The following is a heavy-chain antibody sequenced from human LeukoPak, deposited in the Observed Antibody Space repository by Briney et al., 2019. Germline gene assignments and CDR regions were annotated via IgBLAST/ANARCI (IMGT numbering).Heavy chain of an antibody. CDR3: ARGELRVATGNYYYMDV. D-gene: IGHD5-12*01. CDR1: GGSISSYY. J-gene: IGHJ6*03. Sequence: SETLSLTCTVSGGSISSYYWSWIRQPPGKGPEWIGYIYYSGSTNYNPSLKSRVTISVDTSKNQFSLKLSSVTAADTAVYYCARGELRVATGNYYYMDVWGKGTTVTISS. CDR2: IYYSGST. V-gene: IGHV4-59*01.